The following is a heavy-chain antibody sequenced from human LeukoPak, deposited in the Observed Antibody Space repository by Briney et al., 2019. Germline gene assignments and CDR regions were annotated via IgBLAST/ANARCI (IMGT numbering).Heavy chain of an antibody. Sequence: GGSLRLSCAASGFTFSNFGMHWVRQAPGKGLEWVSLISGDGGSTYYADSVKGRFTISRDNSKNSLYLQMNSLRTEDTALYYCAKAPEEPYFQHWGQGILVTVSS. J-gene: IGHJ1*01. CDR2: ISGDGGST. D-gene: IGHD1-26*01. CDR3: AKAPEEPYFQH. V-gene: IGHV3-43*02. CDR1: GFTFSNFG.